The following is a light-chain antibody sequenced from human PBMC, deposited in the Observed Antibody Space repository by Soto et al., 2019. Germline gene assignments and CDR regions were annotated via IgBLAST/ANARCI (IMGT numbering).Light chain of an antibody. J-gene: IGKJ1*01. V-gene: IGKV3-20*01. CDR2: GAS. CDR3: EQYVSSVT. Sequence: EIVLTQSTGSLSLSPGERATLSCRASQSVDSSFFAWYQQKPGQAPRVLIYGASNRATGIPDRFSGRGSGTDFTLHITGLEPEDFAVYYCEQYVSSVTFGQGTKVEIK. CDR1: QSVDSSF.